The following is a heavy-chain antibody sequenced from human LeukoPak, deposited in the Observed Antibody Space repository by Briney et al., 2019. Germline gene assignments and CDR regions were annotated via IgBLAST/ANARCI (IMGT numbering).Heavy chain of an antibody. CDR3: ARDNYYGSGSYPY. D-gene: IGHD3-10*01. J-gene: IGHJ4*02. Sequence: ASETLSLTCTVSGGSVSSGSYYWSWIRQPPGKGLEWIGYIYYSGSTNYNPSLKSRVTISVDTSKNQLSLKLSSVTAADTAVYYCARDNYYGSGSYPYWGQGTLVTVSS. CDR2: IYYSGST. V-gene: IGHV4-61*01. CDR1: GGSVSSGSYY.